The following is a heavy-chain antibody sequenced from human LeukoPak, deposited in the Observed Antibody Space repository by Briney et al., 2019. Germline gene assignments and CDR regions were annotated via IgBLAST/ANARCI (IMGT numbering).Heavy chain of an antibody. D-gene: IGHD6-13*01. J-gene: IGHJ5*02. V-gene: IGHV1-8*01. CDR3: AVRKAAVRLGNWFDP. CDR1: GYTFTSYD. CDR2: MNPNSGNT. Sequence: ASVKVSCKASGYTFTSYDINWVRQATGQGLEWMGWMNPNSGNTGYAQKFQGRVTMTRNTSISTAYIELSSLRSEDTAVYYCAVRKAAVRLGNWFDPWGQGTQVTVSS.